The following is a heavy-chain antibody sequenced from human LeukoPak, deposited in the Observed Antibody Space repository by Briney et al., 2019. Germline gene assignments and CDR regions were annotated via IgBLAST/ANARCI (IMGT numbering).Heavy chain of an antibody. D-gene: IGHD6-13*01. CDR1: GGSISSGDYY. V-gene: IGHV4-30-4*01. CDR2: IYYSGST. J-gene: IGHJ5*02. Sequence: PSETLSLTCTVSGGSISSGDYYWSWIRQPPGKGLEWIGYIYYSGSTYYNPSLKSRVTISVDTSKNQFSLKLSSVTAADTAVYYCARGSRWAGFDPWGQGTLVTVSS. CDR3: ARGSRWAGFDP.